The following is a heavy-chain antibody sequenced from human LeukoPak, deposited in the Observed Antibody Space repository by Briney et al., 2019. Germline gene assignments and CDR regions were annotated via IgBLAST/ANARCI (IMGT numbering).Heavy chain of an antibody. Sequence: GGSLRLSCAASGFTFDDYAMHWVRQAPGKGLEWVSLISWDGGSTYYADSVKGRFTISRDNSKNSLYLQMNSLRAEDTALYYCAKDDGSGSLSWADYCMDVWGKGTTVTVSS. D-gene: IGHD3-10*01. CDR2: ISWDGGST. CDR1: GFTFDDYA. CDR3: AKDDGSGSLSWADYCMDV. J-gene: IGHJ6*03. V-gene: IGHV3-43D*03.